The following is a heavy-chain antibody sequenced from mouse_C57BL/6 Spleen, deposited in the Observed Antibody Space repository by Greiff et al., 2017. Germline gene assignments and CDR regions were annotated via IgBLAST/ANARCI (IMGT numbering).Heavy chain of an antibody. J-gene: IGHJ2*01. Sequence: EVQLQESGPGLVKPSQSLSLTCSVTGYSITSGYYWNWIRQFPGNKLEWMGYISYDGSNNYNPSLKNRISIPRDTSKNQFFLKLNSVTTEDTATYYCARAGYSTSYYLDYWGQGTTLTVSS. CDR3: ARAGYSTSYYLDY. CDR1: GYSITSGYY. D-gene: IGHD2-5*01. V-gene: IGHV3-6*01. CDR2: ISYDGSN.